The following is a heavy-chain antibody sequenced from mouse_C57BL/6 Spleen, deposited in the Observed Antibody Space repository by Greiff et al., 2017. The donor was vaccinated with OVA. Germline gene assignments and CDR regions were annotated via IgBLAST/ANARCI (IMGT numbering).Heavy chain of an antibody. CDR2: INYDGSST. CDR1: GFTFSDYY. V-gene: IGHV5-16*01. Sequence: EVQVVESEGGLVQPGSSMKLSCTASGFTFSDYYMAWVRQVPEKGLEWVANINYDGSSTYYLDSLKSRFIISRDNAKNILYLQMSSLKSDDTATYYCARGPYYGSSPYAMDYWGQGTSVTVSS. CDR3: ARGPYYGSSPYAMDY. D-gene: IGHD1-1*01. J-gene: IGHJ4*01.